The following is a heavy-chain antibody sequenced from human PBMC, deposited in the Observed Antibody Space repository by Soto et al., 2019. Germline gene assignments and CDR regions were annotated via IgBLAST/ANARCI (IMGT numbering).Heavy chain of an antibody. Sequence: QVQLVQSGDEMKKPGDSVRVSCKASGYIFVNYGIAWVRQAPGQGLEWMGWISPYTGDTHSASKVQGRLTMTTDTSTSTAYMDLGSLTSDDTAVYYCAILDNYVTPTPQDVWGQGTTVTVSS. CDR1: GYIFVNYG. V-gene: IGHV1-18*01. J-gene: IGHJ6*02. CDR3: AILDNYVTPTPQDV. D-gene: IGHD3-16*01. CDR2: ISPYTGDT.